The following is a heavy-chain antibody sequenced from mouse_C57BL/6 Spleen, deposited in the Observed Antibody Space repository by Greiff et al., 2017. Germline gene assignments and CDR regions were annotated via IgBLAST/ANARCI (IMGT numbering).Heavy chain of an antibody. J-gene: IGHJ3*01. CDR2: IWGVGST. V-gene: IGHV2-6*01. Sequence: QVQLKQSGPGLVAPSQSLSITCTVSGFSLTSYGVDWVRQSPGKGLEWLGVIWGVGSTNYNSALKSRMSISKDNSKSQVFLKMNSLQTDDTAMYYCASSRYYSNYVMFAYWGQGTLVTVSA. D-gene: IGHD2-5*01. CDR3: ASSRYYSNYVMFAY. CDR1: GFSLTSYG.